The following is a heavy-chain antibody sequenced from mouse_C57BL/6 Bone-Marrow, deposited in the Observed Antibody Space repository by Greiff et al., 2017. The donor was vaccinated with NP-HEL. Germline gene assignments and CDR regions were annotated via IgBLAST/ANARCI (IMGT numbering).Heavy chain of an antibody. V-gene: IGHV1-80*01. J-gene: IGHJ1*03. CDR1: GYAFSSYW. D-gene: IGHD1-1*01. Sequence: VQLQQSGAELVKPGASVKISCKASGYAFSSYWMNWVKQRPGKGLEWIGQIYPGDGDTNYNGKFKGKATLTADKSSSTAYMQLSSLTSEDSAVYFCAVFITTARGYFDVWGTGTTVTVSS. CDR3: AVFITTARGYFDV. CDR2: IYPGDGDT.